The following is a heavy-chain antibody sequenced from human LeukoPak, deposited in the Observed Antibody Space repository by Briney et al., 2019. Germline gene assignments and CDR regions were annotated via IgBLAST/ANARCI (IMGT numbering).Heavy chain of an antibody. Sequence: SETLSLTCTVSGASISSSDSYWSWIRQPPGKGLEWIGSIYRRGSTSYNPSLKSRVTVSEDMSKNQFSLKLSSVTAADTAVYYCARRPSRYGSGSYYRYWGQGTLVTVSS. CDR3: ARRPSRYGSGSYYRY. J-gene: IGHJ4*02. V-gene: IGHV4-39*01. D-gene: IGHD3-10*01. CDR2: IYRRGST. CDR1: GASISSSDSY.